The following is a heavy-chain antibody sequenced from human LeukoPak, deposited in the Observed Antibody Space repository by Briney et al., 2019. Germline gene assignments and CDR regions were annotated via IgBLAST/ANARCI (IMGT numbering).Heavy chain of an antibody. CDR3: ALVARSSCSSYYFDY. D-gene: IGHD6-19*01. CDR1: GFTFSSYA. J-gene: IGHJ4*02. Sequence: GRSLRLSCAASGFTFSSYAIHWVRQAPGKGLEWVAVISYDESNKYYADSVKGRFTISRDNSKNTLYLQMNSLRAEDTAVYYCALVARSSCSSYYFDYWGQGTLVTVSS. CDR2: ISYDESNK. V-gene: IGHV3-30*04.